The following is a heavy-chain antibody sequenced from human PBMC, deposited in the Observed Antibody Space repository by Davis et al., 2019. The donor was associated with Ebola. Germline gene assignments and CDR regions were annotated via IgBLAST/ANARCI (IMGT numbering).Heavy chain of an antibody. J-gene: IGHJ4*02. CDR1: GGTFSTYS. D-gene: IGHD1-1*01. CDR2: MNPHSGGT. V-gene: IGHV1-2*06. Sequence: ASVKVSCKVSGGTFSTYSISWVRQAPGQGLEWMGRMNPHSGGTNYAQKFQGRVTMITDTSISTAYMELSSLTSEDTAVYYCASLIGNNWYYFDYWGQGTLVTVAS. CDR3: ASLIGNNWYYFDY.